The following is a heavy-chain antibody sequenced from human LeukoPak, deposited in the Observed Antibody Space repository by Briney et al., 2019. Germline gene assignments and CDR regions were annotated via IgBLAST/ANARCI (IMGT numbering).Heavy chain of an antibody. J-gene: IGHJ4*02. V-gene: IGHV1-18*01. Sequence: ASVKVSCKASGGAFSNFAISWVRQAPGQGLEWMGWISAYNGNTNYAQKLQGRVTMTTDTSTSTAYMELRSLRSDDTAVYYCARCKLELRPYPIDYWGQGTLVTVSS. D-gene: IGHD1-7*01. CDR2: ISAYNGNT. CDR3: ARCKLELRPYPIDY. CDR1: GGAFSNFA.